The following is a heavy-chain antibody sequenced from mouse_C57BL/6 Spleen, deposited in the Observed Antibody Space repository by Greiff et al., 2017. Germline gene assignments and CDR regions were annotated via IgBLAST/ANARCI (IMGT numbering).Heavy chain of an antibody. Sequence: QVQLQQPGAELVRPGSSVKLSCKASGYTFTSYWMHWVKQRPIQGLEWIGNIDPSDSETHYNQKFKDKATLTVDKSSSTAYMQLSSLTSEDSAVYYCARRRGNYEGYSMDYWGQGTSVTVSS. D-gene: IGHD2-1*01. CDR3: ARRRGNYEGYSMDY. CDR2: IDPSDSET. J-gene: IGHJ4*01. V-gene: IGHV1-52*01. CDR1: GYTFTSYW.